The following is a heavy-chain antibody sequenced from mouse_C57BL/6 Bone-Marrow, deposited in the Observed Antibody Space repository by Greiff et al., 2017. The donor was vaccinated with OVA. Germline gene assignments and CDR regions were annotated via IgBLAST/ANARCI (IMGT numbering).Heavy chain of an antibody. CDR3: AIDTTVGFAY. CDR2: IYPSDSET. Sequence: QVQLQQPGAELVRPGSSVKLSCKASGYTFTSYWMDWVKQRPGQGLEWIGNIYPSDSETHYNQKFKDKATLTVDKSSSTAYMQLSSLTSEDSAVYYCAIDTTVGFAYWGQGTLVTVSA. CDR1: GYTFTSYW. D-gene: IGHD1-1*01. J-gene: IGHJ3*01. V-gene: IGHV1-61*01.